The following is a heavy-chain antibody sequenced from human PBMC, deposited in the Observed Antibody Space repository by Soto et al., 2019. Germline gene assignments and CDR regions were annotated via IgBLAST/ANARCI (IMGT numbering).Heavy chain of an antibody. CDR3: ARSQGSSTSLEIYYYYYYGMDV. D-gene: IGHD2-2*01. Sequence: QVQLVQSGAEVKKPGSSVKVSCKASGGTFSSYAISWVRQAPGQGLEWMGGIIPISETTNYAQKFQGRVTITEDEYKSTAYMELSSLRSEDTAVYYCARSQGSSTSLEIYYYYYYGMDVWGQGTTVTVSS. J-gene: IGHJ6*02. CDR1: GGTFSSYA. V-gene: IGHV1-69*01. CDR2: IIPISETT.